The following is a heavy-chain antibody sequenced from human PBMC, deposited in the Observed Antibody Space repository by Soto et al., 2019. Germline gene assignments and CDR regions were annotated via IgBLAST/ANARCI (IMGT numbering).Heavy chain of an antibody. V-gene: IGHV3-30-3*01. CDR2: ISYDGSNK. D-gene: IGHD3-3*01. CDR1: GFTFSSYA. J-gene: IGHJ4*02. CDR3: ARDRYDFWSGYQIMDFDY. Sequence: GGSLRLSCAASGFTFSSYAMHWVRQAPGKGLEWVAVISYDGSNKYYADSVKGRFTISRDNSKNTLYLQMNSLRAEDTAVYYCARDRYDFWSGYQIMDFDYWGQGTLVTVSS.